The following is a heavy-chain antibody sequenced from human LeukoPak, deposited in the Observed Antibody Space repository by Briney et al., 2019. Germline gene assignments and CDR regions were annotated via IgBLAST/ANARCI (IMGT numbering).Heavy chain of an antibody. Sequence: SETLSLTCTVSGGSISTGGYCWTWTRQHPGKGLEWIGYIYYSGTTYYNPSLKSRVTISLDTSKNQFSLNLNSVTAADTAVYYCARETFYNYFDSWGQGTLVTVSS. D-gene: IGHD3-3*02. CDR2: IYYSGTT. CDR3: ARETFYNYFDS. J-gene: IGHJ4*02. V-gene: IGHV4-31*03. CDR1: GGSISTGGYC.